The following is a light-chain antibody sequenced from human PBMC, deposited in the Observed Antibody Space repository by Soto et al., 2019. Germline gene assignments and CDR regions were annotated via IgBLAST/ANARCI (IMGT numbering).Light chain of an antibody. CDR1: SSNIGSNY. J-gene: IGLJ2*01. Sequence: QSVLTQPPSASGTPGQRVTISCSGSSSNIGSNYVYCYQQLPGRAPKLLIYGNEERPSGVPGRFSGSKSGTSASLAISGLQSEDEADYYCAAWDGSLNGVVFGGGTKVTVL. CDR2: GNE. CDR3: AAWDGSLNGVV. V-gene: IGLV1-44*01.